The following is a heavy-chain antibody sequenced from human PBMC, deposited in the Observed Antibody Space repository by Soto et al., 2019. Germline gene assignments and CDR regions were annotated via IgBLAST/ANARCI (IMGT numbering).Heavy chain of an antibody. J-gene: IGHJ4*02. CDR1: GYSISSGYY. D-gene: IGHD3-9*01. CDR3: ARLFYDILPDY. CDR2: IYHSGST. Sequence: SETLSLTCAVSGYSISSGYYWGWIRQPPGKGLEWIGSIYHSGSTYYNPSLKSRATISVDTSKNQFSLKLSSVTAADTAVYYCARLFYDILPDYWGQGTLVTVSS. V-gene: IGHV4-38-2*01.